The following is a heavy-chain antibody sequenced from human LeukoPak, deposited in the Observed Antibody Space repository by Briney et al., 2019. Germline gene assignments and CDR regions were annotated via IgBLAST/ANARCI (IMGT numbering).Heavy chain of an antibody. D-gene: IGHD3-3*01. J-gene: IGHJ3*02. CDR3: AKSRLSGINDAFDI. Sequence: GGSLRLSCVGDGFTFSSYEMNWVRQAPGKGLEWVSAISGSAVITFYADSVKGRFTISRDNSKNTLYLQMNSLRAEDTALYYCAKSRLSGINDAFDIWGQGTMVTVSS. CDR2: ISGSAVIT. CDR1: GFTFSSYE. V-gene: IGHV3-23*01.